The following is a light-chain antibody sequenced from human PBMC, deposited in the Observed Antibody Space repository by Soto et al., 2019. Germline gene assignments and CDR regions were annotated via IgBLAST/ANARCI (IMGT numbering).Light chain of an antibody. CDR3: QTWGTDILAV. V-gene: IGLV4-69*01. Sequence: QPVLTQSPSASASLGASVKLTCTLSSGHSSYAIAWHQQRPEKGPRYLMKLNSDGSHSKGDGIPDRFSGSSSGAERYLTISSLQSEDEADYYCQTWGTDILAVFGGGTQLTV. J-gene: IGLJ7*01. CDR2: LNSDGSH. CDR1: SGHSSYA.